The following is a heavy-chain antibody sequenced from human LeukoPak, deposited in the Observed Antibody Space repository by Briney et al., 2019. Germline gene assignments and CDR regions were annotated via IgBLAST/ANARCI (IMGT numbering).Heavy chain of an antibody. CDR2: IDWDDDK. D-gene: IGHD6-13*01. V-gene: IGHV2-70*11. CDR1: GFSLSTSGMC. CDR3: ARIRIAAAGYPNYFDY. J-gene: IGHJ4*02. Sequence: SGPTLVNPTQTLTLTYTFSGFSLSTSGMCVSWIRQPPGKALEWLARIDWDDDKYYSTSLKTRLTISKDTSKNQVVLTMTNMDPVDTATYYCARIRIAAAGYPNYFDYWGQGTLVTVSS.